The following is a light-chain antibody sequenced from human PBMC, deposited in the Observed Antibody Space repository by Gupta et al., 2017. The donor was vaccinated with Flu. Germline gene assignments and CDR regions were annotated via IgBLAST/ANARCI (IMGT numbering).Light chain of an antibody. V-gene: IGLV1-40*01. CDR2: SNN. CDR3: QSYDISLSGYVV. Sequence: QSVLTQPPSVSGAPGQRVTISCTGSSSKIGTGYNVHWYQQLPGKAPKLLLYSNNNRPSGVPDRFSGSMFGTSSSLAIPGLQAADEAYYYCQSYDISLSGYVVLGRGTKLTAL. CDR1: SSKIGTGYN. J-gene: IGLJ2*01.